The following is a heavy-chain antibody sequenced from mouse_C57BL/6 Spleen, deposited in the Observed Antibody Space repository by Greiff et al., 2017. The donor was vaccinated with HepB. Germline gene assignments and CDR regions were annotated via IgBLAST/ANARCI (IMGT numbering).Heavy chain of an antibody. D-gene: IGHD1-1*01. CDR2: IRSKSNNYVT. Sequence: EVHLVESGGGLVQPKGSLKLSCAASGFSFNTYAMNWVRQTPGKGLEWVARIRSKSNNYVTYYADSVKDRFTISRDDSESMLYLQMNNLKTEDTAMYCCVNGSRTLDYWGQGTTLTVSS. V-gene: IGHV10-1*01. J-gene: IGHJ2*01. CDR3: VNGSRTLDY. CDR1: GFSFNTYA.